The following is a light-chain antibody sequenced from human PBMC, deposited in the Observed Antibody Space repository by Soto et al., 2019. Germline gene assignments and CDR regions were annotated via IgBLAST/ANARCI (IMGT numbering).Light chain of an antibody. J-gene: IGKJ5*01. V-gene: IGKV2-28*01. CDR3: MQALQTPRS. CDR2: LGS. CDR1: QSLLHSNGYNY. Sequence: DIVMTQSPLSLPVTPGEPASISCRSSQSLLHSNGYNYLDWYLQKPGQSPQLLIYLGSNRASGVPDRFSVSGSGTDFTLNISRVEAADVGVYYCMQALQTPRSFGQGTRLAIK.